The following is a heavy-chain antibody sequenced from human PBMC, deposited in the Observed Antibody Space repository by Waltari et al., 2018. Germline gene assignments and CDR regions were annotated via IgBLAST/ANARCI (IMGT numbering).Heavy chain of an antibody. D-gene: IGHD2-2*01. CDR1: GYSFTSYW. Sequence: EVQLVQSGAEVKKPGESLKISCKGSGYSFTSYWIGWVRQMPGKGLAWMGIIYPGDSDTRYSPSFQGQVTISADKSISTAYLQWSSLKASDTAMYYCARHRYCSSTSCRGGFDPWGQGTLVTVSS. CDR3: ARHRYCSSTSCRGGFDP. CDR2: IYPGDSDT. V-gene: IGHV5-51*01. J-gene: IGHJ5*02.